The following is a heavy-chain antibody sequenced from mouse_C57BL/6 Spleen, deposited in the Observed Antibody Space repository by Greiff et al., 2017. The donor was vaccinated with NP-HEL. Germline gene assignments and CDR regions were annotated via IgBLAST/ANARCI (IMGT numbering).Heavy chain of an antibody. Sequence: LQQPGAELVKPGASVKLSCKASGYTFTSYWMHWVKQRPGQGLEWIGMIHPNSGSTNYNEKFKSKATLTVDKSSSTAYMQLSSLTSEDSAVYYCARSYYYGSSYDFDYWGQGTTLTVSS. CDR1: GYTFTSYW. CDR2: IHPNSGST. CDR3: ARSYYYGSSYDFDY. D-gene: IGHD1-1*01. J-gene: IGHJ2*01. V-gene: IGHV1-64*01.